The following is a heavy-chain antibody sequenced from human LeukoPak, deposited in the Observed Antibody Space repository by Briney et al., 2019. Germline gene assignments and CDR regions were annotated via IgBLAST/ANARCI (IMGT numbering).Heavy chain of an antibody. Sequence: SETLSLTCTVSGGSISSYYWSWIRQPPGKGLEWIGYIYYSGSTNYHPSLRSRVTISVDTSTNQFSLKLSSVTAADTAVYYCARRIGGKGFDPWGQGTLVTVSS. J-gene: IGHJ5*02. CDR1: GGSISSYY. D-gene: IGHD4-23*01. V-gene: IGHV4-59*08. CDR3: ARRIGGKGFDP. CDR2: IYYSGST.